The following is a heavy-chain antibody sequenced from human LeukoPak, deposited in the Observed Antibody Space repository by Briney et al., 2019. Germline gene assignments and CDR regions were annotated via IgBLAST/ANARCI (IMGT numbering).Heavy chain of an antibody. CDR1: GGSISSGSYY. CDR2: IYTSGST. J-gene: IGHJ4*02. CDR3: AGGAREEWLGPPFDX. Sequence: SETLSLTCTVSGGSISSGSYYWSWIRQPAGKGLEWIGRIYTSGSTNYNPSLKSRVTISVDTSKNQFSLKLSSVTAADTAVYXCAGGAREEWLGPPFDXXGQGTLVTV. D-gene: IGHD6-19*01. V-gene: IGHV4-61*02.